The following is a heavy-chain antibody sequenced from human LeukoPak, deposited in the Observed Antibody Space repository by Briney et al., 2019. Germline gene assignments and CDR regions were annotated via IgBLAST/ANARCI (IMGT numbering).Heavy chain of an antibody. V-gene: IGHV3-23*01. CDR3: ARDRWVQSNYFDSSGYYSFYYGMDV. J-gene: IGHJ6*02. CDR2: ISGSGGST. D-gene: IGHD3-22*01. Sequence: PGGSLRLSCAASECTFSSYAMSWVRQAPGKGLEWVSAISGSGGSTYYADSVKGRFTISRDNSKNTLYLQMNSLRAEDTAIYYCARDRWVQSNYFDSSGYYSFYYGMDVWGQGTTVTVSS. CDR1: ECTFSSYA.